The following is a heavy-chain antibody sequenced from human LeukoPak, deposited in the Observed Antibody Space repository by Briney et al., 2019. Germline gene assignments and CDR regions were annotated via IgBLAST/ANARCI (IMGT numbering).Heavy chain of an antibody. CDR1: GGSIRSSYYY. Sequence: SETLSLTCTVSGGSIRSSYYYWGWIRQPPGKGLEWIGEINHSGSTNYNPSLKSRVTISVDTSKNQFSLKLSSVTAADTAVYYCARGKGNGYKKMETWFDPWGQGTLVTVSS. J-gene: IGHJ5*02. V-gene: IGHV4-39*07. CDR3: ARGKGNGYKKMETWFDP. D-gene: IGHD5-24*01. CDR2: INHSGST.